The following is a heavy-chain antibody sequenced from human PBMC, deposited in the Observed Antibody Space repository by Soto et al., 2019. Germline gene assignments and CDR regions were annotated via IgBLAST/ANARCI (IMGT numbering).Heavy chain of an antibody. CDR2: IKQDGSEK. CDR1: GFTFSSYW. V-gene: IGHV3-7*01. CDR3: AADTGGMDV. Sequence: EVQLVESGGGLVQPGGSLRLSCAASGFTFSSYWMSWVRQAPGKGLEWVANIKQDGSEKYYVDSGKGRFTISRDNAKNSLYLQMNSRRAEDTAVYYCAADTGGMDVWGQGTTVTVSS. J-gene: IGHJ6*02.